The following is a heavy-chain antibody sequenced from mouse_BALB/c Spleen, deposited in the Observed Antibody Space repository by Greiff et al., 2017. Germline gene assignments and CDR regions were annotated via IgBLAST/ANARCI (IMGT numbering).Heavy chain of an antibody. CDR1: GFTFSSYG. CDR3: ARDQSFFAY. V-gene: IGHV5-6-3*01. J-gene: IGHJ3*01. CDR2: INSNGGST. Sequence: VQLKESGGGLVQPGGSLKLSCAASGFTFSSYGMSWVRQTPDKRLELVATINSNGGSTYYPDSVKGRFTISRDNAKNTLYLQMSSLKSEDTAMYYCARDQSFFAYWGQGTLVTVSA.